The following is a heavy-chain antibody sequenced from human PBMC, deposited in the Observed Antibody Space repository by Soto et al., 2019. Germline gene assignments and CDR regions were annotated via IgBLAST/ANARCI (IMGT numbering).Heavy chain of an antibody. CDR2: IYYSGST. J-gene: IGHJ4*02. CDR1: GGSISSYY. CDR3: ARVDIEALDY. Sequence: SETLSLTCTVSGGSISSYYWSWIRQPPGKGLEWIGYIYYSGSTNYNPSLKSRVTISVDTSKNQFSLKLSSVTAADTAVYYCARVDIEALDYWGQGTQVTVSS. D-gene: IGHD2-2*03. V-gene: IGHV4-59*01.